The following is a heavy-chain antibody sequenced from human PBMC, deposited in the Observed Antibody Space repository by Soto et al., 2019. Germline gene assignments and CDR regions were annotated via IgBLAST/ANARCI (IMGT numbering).Heavy chain of an antibody. D-gene: IGHD6-6*01. CDR3: ARTPYSSSSGGNWFDH. Sequence: SQTLSLTCAISGDSVSSNSAAWNWIRQSPSRGLEWLGRTYYRSKWYNDYAVSVKSRITINPDTSKNQFSLQLNSVTPEDTAVYYCARTPYSSSSGGNWFDHWGQGTLVTVSS. CDR1: GDSVSSNSAA. CDR2: TYYRSKWYN. J-gene: IGHJ5*02. V-gene: IGHV6-1*01.